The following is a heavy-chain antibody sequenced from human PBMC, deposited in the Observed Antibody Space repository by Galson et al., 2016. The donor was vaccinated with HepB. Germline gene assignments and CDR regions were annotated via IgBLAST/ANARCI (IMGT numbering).Heavy chain of an antibody. CDR1: GYTFTYYG. Sequence: SVKVSCKASGYTFTYYGISWVRQAPGQGLEWMGWISAYNGNTNYAQKLQGRVTMTSDTSTSTAYMELRSLRSDDTAVYYCARDYYDSSGYYPIDYWGQGTLVTVSS. V-gene: IGHV1-18*04. D-gene: IGHD3-22*01. CDR3: ARDYYDSSGYYPIDY. J-gene: IGHJ4*02. CDR2: ISAYNGNT.